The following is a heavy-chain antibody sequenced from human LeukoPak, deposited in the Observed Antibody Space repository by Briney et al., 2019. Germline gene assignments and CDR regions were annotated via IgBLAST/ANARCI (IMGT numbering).Heavy chain of an antibody. V-gene: IGHV4-59*01. CDR2: IYYSGST. J-gene: IGHJ4*02. D-gene: IGHD1-26*01. CDR1: GGSISSYY. Sequence: PSETLSLTCTVSGGSISSYYWSWIRQPPGQGLEWFGYIYYSGSTNYNPSLKSRVTISVDTSKNQFSLKLSSVTAADTAVYYCARQMEVVGATFFDYWGQGTLVTVSS. CDR3: ARQMEVVGATFFDY.